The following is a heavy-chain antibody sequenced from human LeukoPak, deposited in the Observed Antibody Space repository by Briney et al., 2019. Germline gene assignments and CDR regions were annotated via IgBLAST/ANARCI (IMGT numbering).Heavy chain of an antibody. CDR1: GFTFSSYW. J-gene: IGHJ4*02. CDR2: ISSDGRIT. Sequence: PGGSLRLSCAASGFTFSSYWIHWVRQAPGKGLVWVSRISSDGRITNYADSVKGRLTISRDNTKNTLYLQMNSLRAEDTAFYYCARNYGGYHGTDYWGQGTLVTVSS. D-gene: IGHD5-12*01. V-gene: IGHV3-74*01. CDR3: ARNYGGYHGTDY.